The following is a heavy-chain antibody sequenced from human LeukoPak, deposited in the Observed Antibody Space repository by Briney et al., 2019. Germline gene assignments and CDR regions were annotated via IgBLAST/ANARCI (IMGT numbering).Heavy chain of an antibody. CDR2: IGGSGSST. Sequence: PGGSLRLSCAASGFTFSNSDMSWVRQAPGKGLEWVSAIGGSGSSTFYADSVKGRFTVSRDNSKNTLYLQMSSLRAEDTAVYYCAKSRLTPHPWGQGTLVTASS. D-gene: IGHD1-14*01. CDR3: AKSRLTPHP. V-gene: IGHV3-23*01. CDR1: GFTFSNSD. J-gene: IGHJ5*02.